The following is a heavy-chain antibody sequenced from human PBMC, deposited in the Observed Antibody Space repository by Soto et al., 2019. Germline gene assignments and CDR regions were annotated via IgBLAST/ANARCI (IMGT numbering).Heavy chain of an antibody. J-gene: IGHJ3*02. CDR3: ARPTTMVALDAFDI. CDR1: GYTFTNYY. D-gene: IGHD5-18*01. CDR2: INPSGGTT. Sequence: ASVKVSCKASGYTFTNYYMHWVRQAPGQGLEWMGIINPSGGTTSYSQKFQGRVTMTRDTSTSTVYMELSSLRSEDTAVYYCARPTTMVALDAFDIWGQGTMVTVS. V-gene: IGHV1-46*01.